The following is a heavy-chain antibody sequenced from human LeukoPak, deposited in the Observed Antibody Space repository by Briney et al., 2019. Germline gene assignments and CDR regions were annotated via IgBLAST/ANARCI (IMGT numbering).Heavy chain of an antibody. CDR3: TTDQHNRGVTPYYYMDV. CDR1: GFTFSGSA. CDR2: IRSKANSYAT. Sequence: GGSLRLSCAASGFTFSGSAMHWVRQASGKGLEWVGRIRSKANSYATAYAASVKGRFTISRDDSKNTAYLQMNSLKTEDTATYYCTTDQHNRGVTPYYYMDVWGKGTMVIVSS. J-gene: IGHJ6*03. V-gene: IGHV3-73*01. D-gene: IGHD3-10*01.